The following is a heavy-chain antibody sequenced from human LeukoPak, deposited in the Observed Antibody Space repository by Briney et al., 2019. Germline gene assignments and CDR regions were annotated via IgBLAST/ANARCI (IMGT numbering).Heavy chain of an antibody. J-gene: IGHJ4*02. V-gene: IGHV3-15*01. D-gene: IGHD5-12*01. CDR1: GFTFSNAW. Sequence: GGSLRLSCAASGFTFSNAWMSWVRQAPGKGLEWFARIKSKTDGGTTDYAAPVKGRFTISRDDSKNTLYLQMNSLKTEDTAVYYCTTAGGYSGYDYVRGSYYFDYWGQGTLVTVSS. CDR2: IKSKTDGGTT. CDR3: TTAGGYSGYDYVRGSYYFDY.